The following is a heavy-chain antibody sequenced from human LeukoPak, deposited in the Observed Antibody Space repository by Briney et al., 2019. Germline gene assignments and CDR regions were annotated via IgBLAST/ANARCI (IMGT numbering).Heavy chain of an antibody. D-gene: IGHD1-26*01. CDR1: GFTFSSYD. V-gene: IGHV3-21*06. Sequence: GGSLRLSCVASGFTFSSYDMTWVRQAPGKGLEWVSSISGISNRTSYADSVKGRFTISRDNAKNSLYLQMNSLRAEDTAVYYCTGDQPTKDWYFDLWGRGTLVTVSS. CDR3: TGDQPTKDWYFDL. CDR2: ISGISNRT. J-gene: IGHJ2*01.